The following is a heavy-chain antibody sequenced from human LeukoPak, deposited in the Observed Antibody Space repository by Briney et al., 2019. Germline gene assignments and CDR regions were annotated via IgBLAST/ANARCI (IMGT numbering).Heavy chain of an antibody. V-gene: IGHV4-61*02. J-gene: IGHJ4*02. Sequence: SQTLSLTCTVSGGFISSGSYYWSWIRQPAGKGVEWIGRFYTSGSTNYNPSLKSRVTISVDTSKNQFSLKLSSVTAADTAVYYCARGPLTIFGVANDYWGQGTLVTVSS. CDR2: FYTSGST. CDR1: GGFISSGSYY. CDR3: ARGPLTIFGVANDY. D-gene: IGHD3-3*01.